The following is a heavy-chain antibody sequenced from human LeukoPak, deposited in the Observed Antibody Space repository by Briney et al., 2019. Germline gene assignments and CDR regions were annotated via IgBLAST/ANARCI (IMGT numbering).Heavy chain of an antibody. CDR3: ARGNILTGYCFDF. CDR2: IHYTGAT. Sequence: SETLSLTCAFYGGSITGYYWSWIRQTPGRGLEWVGEIHYTGATSYNPSLKSRATISTDTSKNQFSLRLSSVTAADTAVYYCARGNILTGYCFDFWGQGALVTVSS. D-gene: IGHD3-9*01. V-gene: IGHV4-34*01. CDR1: GGSITGYY. J-gene: IGHJ4*02.